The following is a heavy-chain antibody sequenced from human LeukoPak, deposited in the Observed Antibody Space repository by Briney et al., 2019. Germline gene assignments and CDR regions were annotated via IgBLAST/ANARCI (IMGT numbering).Heavy chain of an antibody. V-gene: IGHV3-20*04. J-gene: IGHJ5*02. CDR3: ARDNVFRDTNWFDP. CDR1: GFTFDDYG. CDR2: INWNGGST. D-gene: IGHD5-18*01. Sequence: GGSLRLSCAASGFTFDDYGMSWVRQAPGKGLEWVSGINWNGGSTGYADSVKGRFTVSRDNAKNSLYLQMNSLRAEDTALYYCARDNVFRDTNWFDPWGQGTLVTVSS.